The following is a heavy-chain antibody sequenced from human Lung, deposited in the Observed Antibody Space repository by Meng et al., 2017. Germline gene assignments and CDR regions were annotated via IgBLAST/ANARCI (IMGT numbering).Heavy chain of an antibody. J-gene: IGHJ5*02. Sequence: GGSLRLPCAASGFTFSSYEMNWVRQAPGKGLEWVSYISSSGSTIYYADSVKGRFTISRDNAKTSLFLQMNSLRAEDTAVYYCARVKRITIFGVVSSWFDPWGQGTLVTVSS. CDR1: GFTFSSYE. CDR3: ARVKRITIFGVVSSWFDP. CDR2: ISSSGSTI. V-gene: IGHV3-48*03. D-gene: IGHD3-3*01.